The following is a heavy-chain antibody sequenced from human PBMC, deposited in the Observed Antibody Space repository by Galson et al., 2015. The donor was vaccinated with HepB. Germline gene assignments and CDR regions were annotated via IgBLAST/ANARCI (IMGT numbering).Heavy chain of an antibody. CDR1: GGSISSSSYY. Sequence: SETLSLTCTVSGGSISSSSYYWGWIRQPPGKGLEWIGSIYYSGSTYYNPSLKSRVTISVDTSKNQFSLKLSSVTAADTAVYYCARATYYYDSSGYGDDAFDIWGQGTMVTVSS. D-gene: IGHD3-22*01. CDR3: ARATYYYDSSGYGDDAFDI. CDR2: IYYSGST. J-gene: IGHJ3*02. V-gene: IGHV4-39*01.